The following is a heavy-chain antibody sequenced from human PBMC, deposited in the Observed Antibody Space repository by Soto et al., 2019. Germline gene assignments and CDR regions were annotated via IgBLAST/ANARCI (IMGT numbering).Heavy chain of an antibody. CDR3: ARGGAGGQNYYYYYMDV. Sequence: GGSLRLSCAASGFTFSSYGMHWVRQAPGKGLEWVAVIWYDGSNKYYADSVKGRFTISRDNSKNTLYLQMNSLRAEDTAVYYCARGGAGGQNYYYYYMDVWGKGTTVTVSS. D-gene: IGHD2-15*01. CDR1: GFTFSSYG. J-gene: IGHJ6*03. CDR2: IWYDGSNK. V-gene: IGHV3-33*01.